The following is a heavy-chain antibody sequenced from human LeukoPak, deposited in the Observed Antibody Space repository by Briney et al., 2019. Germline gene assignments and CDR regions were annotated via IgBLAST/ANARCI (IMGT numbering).Heavy chain of an antibody. Sequence: PSETLSLTCTVSGGSISSHYWSWIRQPPGKGLEWIGYIYYSGSTNYNPSLKSRVTISVGTSKNQFSLKLSSVTAADTAVYYCARVGITGTTFDPWGQGTLVTVSS. CDR2: IYYSGST. V-gene: IGHV4-59*11. CDR1: GGSISSHY. J-gene: IGHJ5*02. D-gene: IGHD1-7*01. CDR3: ARVGITGTTFDP.